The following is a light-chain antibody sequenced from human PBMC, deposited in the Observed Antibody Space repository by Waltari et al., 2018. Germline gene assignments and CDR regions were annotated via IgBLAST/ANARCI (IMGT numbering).Light chain of an antibody. Sequence: EIVMTQSPATLSVSPGERATLSCRASQSVSNNLAWYQQKPGQAPRLLIYGASTRATGIPARFSGSGSGTEFTLTISSLQSEDFAVYYCQQYNNWPPWTFGQGTEVEIK. CDR3: QQYNNWPPWT. CDR2: GAS. J-gene: IGKJ1*01. V-gene: IGKV3-15*01. CDR1: QSVSNN.